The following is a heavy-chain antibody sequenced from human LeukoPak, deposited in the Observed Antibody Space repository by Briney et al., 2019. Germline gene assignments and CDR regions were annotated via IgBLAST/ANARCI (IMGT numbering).Heavy chain of an antibody. CDR2: IKSDGSTT. Sequence: GGSLRLSCAASGFTFSSYWMNWVRQAPGKGLVWVSRIKSDGSTTNYADSVKGRFAISRDNAKDTLYLQMNSLRAEDTAVYYCARVGGLSTSSGYYYGMDVWGQGTTVTVSS. D-gene: IGHD6-6*01. V-gene: IGHV3-74*01. CDR3: ARVGGLSTSSGYYYGMDV. CDR1: GFTFSSYW. J-gene: IGHJ6*02.